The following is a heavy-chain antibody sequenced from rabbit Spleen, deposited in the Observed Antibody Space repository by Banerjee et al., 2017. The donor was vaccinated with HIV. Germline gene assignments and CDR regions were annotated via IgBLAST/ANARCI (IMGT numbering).Heavy chain of an antibody. Sequence: QSLEESGGDLVKPGASLTLTCKASGVSLNDKDVMCWVRQAPGKGLEWIACINIVTGKSVYASWAKGRFTMSRTSSTTVTLQMTSLTVADTATYFCARDLVAIIGWNFNLWGQGTLVTVS. J-gene: IGHJ4*01. D-gene: IGHD1-1*01. CDR2: INIVTGKS. V-gene: IGHV1S40*01. CDR1: GVSLNDKDV. CDR3: ARDLVAIIGWNFNL.